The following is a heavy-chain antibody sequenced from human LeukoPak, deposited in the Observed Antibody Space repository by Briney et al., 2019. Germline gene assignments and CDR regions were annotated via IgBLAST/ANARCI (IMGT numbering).Heavy chain of an antibody. J-gene: IGHJ4*02. Sequence: ASVKVSCKASGYTFTSYGISWVRQAPGQGLEWMGWMNPNSGNTGYAQKLQGRVTMTTDTSTSTAYMELRSLKSDDTAVYYCARDLDSIIKPDWGQGTLVTVSS. D-gene: IGHD2-21*01. CDR3: ARDLDSIIKPD. CDR1: GYTFTSYG. CDR2: MNPNSGNT. V-gene: IGHV1-18*01.